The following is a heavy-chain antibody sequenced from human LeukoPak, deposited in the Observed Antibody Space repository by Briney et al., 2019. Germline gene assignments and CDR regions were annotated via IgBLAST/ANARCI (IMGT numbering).Heavy chain of an antibody. CDR3: ARGSESSGWYLVY. CDR2: ISSSSSTI. D-gene: IGHD6-19*01. V-gene: IGHV3-48*01. CDR1: GFTFSNYW. Sequence: GGSLRLSCAASGFTFSNYWMHWVRQAPGKGLEWVSYISSSSSTIYYADSVKGRFTISRDNAKNSLYLQMNSLRAEDTAVYYCARGSESSGWYLVYWGQGTLVTVSS. J-gene: IGHJ4*02.